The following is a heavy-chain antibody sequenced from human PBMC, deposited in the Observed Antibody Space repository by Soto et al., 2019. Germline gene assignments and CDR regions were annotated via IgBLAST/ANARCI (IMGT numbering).Heavy chain of an antibody. CDR3: ARHDYGDEPRFDY. J-gene: IGHJ4*02. CDR1: GGSISSYY. CDR2: IYYSGST. V-gene: IGHV4-59*08. Sequence: NPSETLSLTCTVSGGSISSYYWSWIRQPPGKGLEWIGYIYYSGSTNYNPSLKSRVTISVDTSKNQFSLKLSSVTAADTAVYYCARHDYGDEPRFDYWGQGTLVTVSS. D-gene: IGHD4-17*01.